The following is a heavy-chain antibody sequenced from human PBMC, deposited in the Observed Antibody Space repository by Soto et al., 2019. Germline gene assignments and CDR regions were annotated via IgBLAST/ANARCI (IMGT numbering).Heavy chain of an antibody. V-gene: IGHV3-33*01. CDR2: IWNDGSKK. CDR3: VRGIPFQYSNNWLHWYFDL. D-gene: IGHD1-1*01. J-gene: IGHJ2*01. Sequence: GGSLRLSCAASGFVYNTYAMHWVRLSPGKGLEWVALIWNDGSKKYYVDSVKGRFTISRDNSQNTLSLQMDSLRGEDTAVYFCVRGIPFQYSNNWLHWYFDLWGRGTQVTVSS. CDR1: GFVYNTYA.